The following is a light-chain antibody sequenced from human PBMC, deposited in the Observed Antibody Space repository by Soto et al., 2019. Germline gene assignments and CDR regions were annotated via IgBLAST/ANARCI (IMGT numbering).Light chain of an antibody. J-gene: IGKJ1*01. Sequence: QMTLSASTLSASVGYRVTITCRASHFISSWLAWYQQKQGKAPKLLIYKASSLESGVPSRFSGSGYGTEFNLTISSLQTDDFATYYCQQYNSYSRTFGQGTKVDIK. CDR3: QQYNSYSRT. CDR2: KAS. V-gene: IGKV1-5*03. CDR1: HFISSW.